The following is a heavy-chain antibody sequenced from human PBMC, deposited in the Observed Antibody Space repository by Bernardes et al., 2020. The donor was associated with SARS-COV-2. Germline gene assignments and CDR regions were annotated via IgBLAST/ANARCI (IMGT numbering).Heavy chain of an antibody. J-gene: IGHJ4*02. CDR3: AKDDDRPLFGAPGFDS. D-gene: IGHD3-3*01. V-gene: IGHV3-23*01. CDR2: ISGSGNTT. CDR1: GFTFTKYD. Sequence: GGSLRLSCAASGFTFTKYDMSWVRQAPGKGLEWVSGISGSGNTTYYADSAKGRFTISRDNSKNTLFLQMDSLRAEDTAVYYCAKDDDRPLFGAPGFDSWGQGTLVTVSS.